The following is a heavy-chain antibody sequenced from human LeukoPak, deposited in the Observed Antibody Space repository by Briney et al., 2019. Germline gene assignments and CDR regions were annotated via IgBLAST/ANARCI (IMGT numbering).Heavy chain of an antibody. J-gene: IGHJ3*01. CDR1: GFTFSSYE. D-gene: IGHD6-13*01. V-gene: IGHV3-48*03. CDR3: AGEPTRGSSGWYHDAFDV. CDR2: ISSSASTE. Sequence: PGGSLRLSCAASGFTFSSYEMNWVRQAPGKGLEWVSYISSSASTEYYADSVRGRFTISRDNAKNSLYLQMNSLRAEDTALYYCAGEPTRGSSGWYHDAFDVWGQGTMVTVSS.